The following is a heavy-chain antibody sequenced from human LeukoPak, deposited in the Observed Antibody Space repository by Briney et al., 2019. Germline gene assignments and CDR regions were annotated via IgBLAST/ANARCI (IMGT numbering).Heavy chain of an antibody. CDR2: IYYSGST. CDR3: ARGPPRYDSSGYYDDY. J-gene: IGHJ4*02. Sequence: SETLSLTCTVSGGSISSYYWSWIRQHPGKGLEWIGYIYYSGSTYYNPSLKSRVTISVDTSKNQFSLKLSSVTAADTAVYYCARGPPRYDSSGYYDDYWGQGTLVTVSS. D-gene: IGHD3-22*01. V-gene: IGHV4-59*06. CDR1: GGSISSYY.